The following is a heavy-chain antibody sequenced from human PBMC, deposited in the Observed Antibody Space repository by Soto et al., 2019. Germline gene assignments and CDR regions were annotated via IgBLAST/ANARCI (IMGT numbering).Heavy chain of an antibody. V-gene: IGHV3-33*01. CDR2: IWDDGSNR. J-gene: IGHJ4*02. Sequence: QVQLVESGGGVVQPGRSLRLSCAASGFNFRSYAMHWVRQAPGKGLEWVAIIWDDGSNRYYADSVKGRFTISRDQSRNPVYLQMDSLSVEDTAVYYCARDAGLSPFDYWGPGTLVTVSS. CDR1: GFNFRSYA. CDR3: ARDAGLSPFDY.